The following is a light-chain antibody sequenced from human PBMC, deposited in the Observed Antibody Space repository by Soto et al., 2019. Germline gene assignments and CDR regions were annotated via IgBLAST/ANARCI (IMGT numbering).Light chain of an antibody. Sequence: DIQMTQSPSSLSASVGDRVTITCRASQGISNYLAWYQHKPGKVPKLLIYAASTLQSVVPSRFSGSGSGTDFTLTISSLQPEEFATYYCQKYNIARCTSGQGTKVEIK. CDR2: AAS. J-gene: IGKJ1*01. V-gene: IGKV1-27*01. CDR1: QGISNY. CDR3: QKYNIARCT.